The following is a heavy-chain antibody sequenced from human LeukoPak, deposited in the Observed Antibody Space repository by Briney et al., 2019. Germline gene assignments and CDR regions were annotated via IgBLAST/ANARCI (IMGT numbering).Heavy chain of an antibody. D-gene: IGHD6-13*01. CDR2: IKQDGSEK. V-gene: IGHV3-7*01. CDR1: GFTFSSYE. Sequence: PGGSLRLSCAASGFTFSSYEMNWVRQAPGKGLEWVANIKQDGSEKYYVDSVKGRFTISRDNSKNTLYLQMNSLRAEDTAVYYCANKSYRYSSSWYVIDYWGQGTLVTVSS. J-gene: IGHJ4*02. CDR3: ANKSYRYSSSWYVIDY.